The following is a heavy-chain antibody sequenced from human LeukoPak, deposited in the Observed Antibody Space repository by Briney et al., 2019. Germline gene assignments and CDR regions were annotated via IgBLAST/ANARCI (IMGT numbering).Heavy chain of an antibody. Sequence: GGSLRLSCAASGFTFSSYAVTWVRQAPEKGLEWVSAISGSGGSTYYADSVKGRFTISRDNSKNTLYLQMNSLRAEDTAMYYCAKGGYSSPSPPDYWGQGTLVTVSS. CDR3: AKGGYSSPSPPDY. D-gene: IGHD6-13*01. CDR1: GFTFSSYA. V-gene: IGHV3-23*01. J-gene: IGHJ4*02. CDR2: ISGSGGST.